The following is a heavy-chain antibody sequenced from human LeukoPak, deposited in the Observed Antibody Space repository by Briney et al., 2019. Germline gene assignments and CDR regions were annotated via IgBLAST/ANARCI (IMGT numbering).Heavy chain of an antibody. CDR1: GFTFSSYG. V-gene: IGHV3-33*01. CDR2: IWYDGSNK. Sequence: GGSLRLSCAASGFTFSSYGMHWVRHAPGKGLEWVAVIWYDGSNKYYADSVKGRFTISRDNSKNTLYLQMNSLRAEDTAVYYCARDPGQYYFDYWGQGTLVTVSS. J-gene: IGHJ4*02. CDR3: ARDPGQYYFDY. D-gene: IGHD3-10*01.